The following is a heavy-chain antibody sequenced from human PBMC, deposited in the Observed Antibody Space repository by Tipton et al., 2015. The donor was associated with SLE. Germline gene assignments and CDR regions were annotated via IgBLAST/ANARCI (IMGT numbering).Heavy chain of an antibody. J-gene: IGHJ5*02. CDR2: IDRSRNT. V-gene: IGHV3-21*04. CDR1: GFTFSSYS. CDR3: AVLPLYSSLAS. D-gene: IGHD2-8*01. Sequence: QLVPSGGGLVKPGGSLRLSCAASGFTFSSYSMNWVRQAPGKGLVSVSFIDRSRNTYYGDSVMSRFSITRDNSKNILYLRMGSPRAEDTASYCGAVLPLYSSLASWGQGTWATVS.